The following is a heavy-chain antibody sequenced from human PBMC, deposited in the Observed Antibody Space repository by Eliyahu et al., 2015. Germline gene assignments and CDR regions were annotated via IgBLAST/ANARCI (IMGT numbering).Heavy chain of an antibody. CDR1: GFDFSTFS. Sequence: EVQLVESGGGLVKPGGSLRLSCAGSGFDFSTFSINWVRQAPGKGLEWVSSISGNSVYIYYADSVKGRFTISRDYAKNLLYLQMNSLRVEDTAIYYCARDFAAVRPHFDYWGQGTLVTVSS. J-gene: IGHJ4*02. CDR3: ARDFAAVRPHFDY. CDR2: ISGNSVYI. V-gene: IGHV3-21*01. D-gene: IGHD3-10*01.